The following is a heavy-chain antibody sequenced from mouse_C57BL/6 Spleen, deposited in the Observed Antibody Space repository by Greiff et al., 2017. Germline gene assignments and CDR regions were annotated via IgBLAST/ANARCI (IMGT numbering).Heavy chain of an antibody. CDR1: GYTFTSYW. CDR2: IDPNSGGT. Sequence: QVQLQQPGAELVKPGASVKLSCKASGYTFTSYWMHWVKQRPGRGLEWIGRIDPNSGGTKDNEKFKSKATLTVDKPSSTAYMQLSSLTSEDSAVYYCARGGGITTVVARGDYFDYWGQGTTLTVSS. J-gene: IGHJ2*01. D-gene: IGHD1-1*01. V-gene: IGHV1-72*01. CDR3: ARGGGITTVVARGDYFDY.